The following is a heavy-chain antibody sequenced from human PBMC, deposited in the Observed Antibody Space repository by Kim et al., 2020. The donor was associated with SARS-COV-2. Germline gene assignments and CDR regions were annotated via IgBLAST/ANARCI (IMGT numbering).Heavy chain of an antibody. CDR2: ISGSGVST. V-gene: IGHV3-23*01. CDR3: ARIPNGANYPNWFDP. J-gene: IGHJ5*02. D-gene: IGHD4-4*01. Sequence: GGSLRLSCAASGFTLGGYTMNWVRQAPGKGLEWVSAISGSGVSTYYADSVKGRFTLSRDISNNTLYLQVNSLRVEDTAVYYCARIPNGANYPNWFDPWGQGTLVTVSS. CDR1: GFTLGGYT.